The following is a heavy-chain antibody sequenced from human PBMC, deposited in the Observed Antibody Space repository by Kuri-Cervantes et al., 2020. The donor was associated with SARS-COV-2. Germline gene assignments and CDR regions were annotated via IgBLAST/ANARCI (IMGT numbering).Heavy chain of an antibody. J-gene: IGHJ5*02. CDR1: GYTFTSED. V-gene: IGHV1-8*01. CDR2: MNPTSGKT. CDR3: ARDPHSAGAYYDFWSGENWFDP. Sequence: ASVKVSCKTSGYTFTSEDINWVRQATGQGLEWMGWMNPTSGKTGYAQEFQGRVTMTRDTSISTAYMELSCLRSGDTAVYYCARDPHSAGAYYDFWSGENWFDPWGQGTRVTVSS. D-gene: IGHD3-3*01.